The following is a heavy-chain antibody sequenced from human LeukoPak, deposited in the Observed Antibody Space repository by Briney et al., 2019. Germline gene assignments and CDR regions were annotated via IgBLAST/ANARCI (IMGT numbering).Heavy chain of an antibody. D-gene: IGHD3-22*01. J-gene: IGHJ4*02. V-gene: IGHV3-33*01. CDR3: ARGYDSSGYYHYYFDY. CDR2: IWYDASNK. CDR1: GFTFSSFG. Sequence: GGSLRLSCAASGFTFSSFGMHWVRQAPGKGLEWVAVIWYDASNKYYADSVKGRFTISRDNSKNTLYLQMNSLRADDTAVYYCARGYDSSGYYHYYFDYWGQGTLVTVSS.